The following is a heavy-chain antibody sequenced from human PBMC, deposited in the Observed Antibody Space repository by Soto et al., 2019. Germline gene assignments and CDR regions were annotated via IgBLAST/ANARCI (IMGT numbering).Heavy chain of an antibody. J-gene: IGHJ4*02. Sequence: GESLKISCKGSGYSFAGYWITWVRQKPGKGLEGMGRIDPSDSQTYYSPSFRGHVTISVTKSITTVFLQWSSLRASDTAMYYCARQIYDSDTGPNFQYYFDSWGQGTPVTVSS. CDR2: IDPSDSQT. D-gene: IGHD3-22*01. V-gene: IGHV5-10-1*01. CDR3: ARQIYDSDTGPNFQYYFDS. CDR1: GYSFAGYW.